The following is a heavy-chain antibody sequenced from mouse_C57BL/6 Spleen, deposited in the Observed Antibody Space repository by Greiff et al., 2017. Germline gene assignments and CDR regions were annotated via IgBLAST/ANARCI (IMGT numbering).Heavy chain of an antibody. J-gene: IGHJ2*01. CDR1: GYTFTSYT. CDR2: INPSSGYT. CDR3: ARYYGGYSYYFDY. Sequence: QVQLQQSGAELARPGASVKMSCKASGYTFTSYTMHWVKQRPGQGLDWIGYINPSSGYTKNNQKFKAKATLTAAKSSSTAYMQLSSLTYEDSAVYDCARYYGGYSYYFDYWGQGTTLTVSS. D-gene: IGHD1-1*02. V-gene: IGHV1-4*01.